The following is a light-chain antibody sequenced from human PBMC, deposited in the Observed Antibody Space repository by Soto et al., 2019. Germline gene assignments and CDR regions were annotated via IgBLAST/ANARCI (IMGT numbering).Light chain of an antibody. V-gene: IGKV3-20*01. CDR2: GAF. CDR1: QSISSSY. Sequence: EIGLTQSPGTLSLSPGERATLSCRASQSISSSYLAWYQQKPGQAPRLLIYGAFSRATGIPDRFSGSGSGTDLTLTISRLEPEDFAVYYCQQYGSSPPYTFGQGTKLEIK. J-gene: IGKJ2*01. CDR3: QQYGSSPPYT.